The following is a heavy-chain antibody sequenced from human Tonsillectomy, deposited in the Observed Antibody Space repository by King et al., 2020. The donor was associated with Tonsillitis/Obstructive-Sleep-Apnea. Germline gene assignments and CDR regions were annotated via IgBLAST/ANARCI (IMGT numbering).Heavy chain of an antibody. V-gene: IGHV4-39*01. CDR3: ASHFPSGGSVMYNWFDP. CDR1: GGSISSSSYY. J-gene: IGHJ5*02. CDR2: IYYSGIT. Sequence: LQLQESGPGLVKPSETLSLTCTVSGGSISSSSYYWGVIRQPPGKGLEWIGSIYYSGITYYNPSLKSRVTISIDTSKNQFSLRLSSVTAADTAVYYCASHFPSGGSVMYNWFDPWGQGTLVTVSS. D-gene: IGHD3-16*01.